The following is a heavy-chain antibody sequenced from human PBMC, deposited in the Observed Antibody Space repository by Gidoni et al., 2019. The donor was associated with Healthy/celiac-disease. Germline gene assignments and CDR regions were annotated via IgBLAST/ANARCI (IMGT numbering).Heavy chain of an antibody. V-gene: IGHV4-39*01. CDR2: IYYSGST. CDR3: ASCTPDGGWFDP. J-gene: IGHJ5*02. CDR1: GGSISSSSYY. D-gene: IGHD2-15*01. Sequence: LSLTCTVSGGSISSSSYYWGWIRQPPGKGLEWIGSIYYSGSTYYNPSLKSRVTISVETSKNQFSLKLSSVTAADTAVYYCASCTPDGGWFDPWGQGTLVTVSS.